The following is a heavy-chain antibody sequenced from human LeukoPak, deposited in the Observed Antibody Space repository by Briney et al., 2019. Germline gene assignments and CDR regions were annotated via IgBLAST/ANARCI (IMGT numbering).Heavy chain of an antibody. J-gene: IGHJ5*02. CDR1: GFTFSGSA. CDR2: IDKKDNLYAT. D-gene: IGHD2-15*01. Sequence: GGSLKLSCVASGFTFSGSAVHWVRQSPGKGLEWVGHIDKKDNLYATAYAESVKGRFTISRDDSKDTAFLHMDSLKTEDTALYYCTRDRGTYNWFDPWGQGTLVTVSS. V-gene: IGHV3-73*01. CDR3: TRDRGTYNWFDP.